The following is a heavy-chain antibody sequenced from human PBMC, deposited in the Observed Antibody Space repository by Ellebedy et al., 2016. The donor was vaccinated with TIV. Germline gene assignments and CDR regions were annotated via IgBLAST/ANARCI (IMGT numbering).Heavy chain of an antibody. CDR1: GFTFSTYG. V-gene: IGHV3-23*01. J-gene: IGHJ2*01. CDR3: AREWNLGWFFDL. CDR2: ISGTGTRR. Sequence: GESLKISXAGSGFTFSTYGMTWVRQAPGKGLEWVSSISGTGTRRFYAESVKGRFTISRDNPKNTVYLHMNSLRAEDTALYYCAREWNLGWFFDLWGRGNLVSVSS. D-gene: IGHD1-7*01.